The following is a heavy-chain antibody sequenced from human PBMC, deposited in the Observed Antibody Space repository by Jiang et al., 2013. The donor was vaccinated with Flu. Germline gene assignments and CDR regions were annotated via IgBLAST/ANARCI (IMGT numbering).Heavy chain of an antibody. CDR1: GITVSNNY. D-gene: IGHD3-16*01. CDR3: ARGGGSVAFDI. J-gene: IGHJ3*02. V-gene: IGHV3-53*01. Sequence: VQLLESGGGLIQPGGSLRLSCAVSGITVSNNYMTWVRQAPGSGLEWVSVIYSAGSTYSADSVKGRFTISRDNSKNTLFLHMNSLRAEDTAVYYCARGGGSVAFDIWGQGTMVTVSS. CDR2: IYSAGST.